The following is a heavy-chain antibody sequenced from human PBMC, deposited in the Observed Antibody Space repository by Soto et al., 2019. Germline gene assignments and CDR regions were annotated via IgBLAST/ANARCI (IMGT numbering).Heavy chain of an antibody. D-gene: IGHD4-17*01. CDR2: ISAYNGDT. CDR1: GYSFTTHG. CDR3: ARDPPFSGILRGTPLMDV. V-gene: IGHV1-18*04. Sequence: ASVKVSCKASGYSFTTHGISWVRRAPGHGLEWMGWISAYNGDTHYVQRFQGRLTMTTDASTSTAYMELRSLTSVDTAVYYCARDPPFSGILRGTPLMDVWGQGTTVTVSS. J-gene: IGHJ6*02.